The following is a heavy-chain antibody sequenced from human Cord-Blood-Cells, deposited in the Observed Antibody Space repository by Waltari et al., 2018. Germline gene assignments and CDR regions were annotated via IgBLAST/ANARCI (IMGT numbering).Heavy chain of an antibody. J-gene: IGHJ6*02. CDR3: AKDCKWELFPSGGRDV. D-gene: IGHD1-26*01. Sequence: EVKLVESGGGLGQPGRYLRPSWVASGVTFVDYVTHWVGRAPGKGLGLVSGISWNSGSIGYADSVKGRFTISRDKAKNSLYLQMNSLRAEDTALYYCAKDCKWELFPSGGRDVWGQGTTVTVSS. V-gene: IGHV3-9*01. CDR2: ISWNSGSI. CDR1: GVTFVDYV.